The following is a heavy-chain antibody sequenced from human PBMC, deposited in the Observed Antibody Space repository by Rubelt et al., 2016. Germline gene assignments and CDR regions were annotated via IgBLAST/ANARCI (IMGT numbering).Heavy chain of an antibody. J-gene: IGHJ4*02. CDR1: GFTFSSYW. CDR2: ISGSGGNT. D-gene: IGHD6-13*01. CDR3: AKDAKTWQQLDWTFDY. V-gene: IGHV3-23*01. Sequence: GGGLVQPGGSLRLPCEASGFTFSSYWMHWVRQAPGKGLEWVSTISGSGGNTYYADSVKGRFTISRDNSKNTLYLQMNSLRAEDTAVYYCAKDAKTWQQLDWTFDYWGQGTLVTVSS.